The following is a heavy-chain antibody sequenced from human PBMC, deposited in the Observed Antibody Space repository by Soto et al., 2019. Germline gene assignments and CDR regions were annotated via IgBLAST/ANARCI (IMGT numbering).Heavy chain of an antibody. J-gene: IGHJ4*02. D-gene: IGHD3-10*01. CDR1: GGSISSYY. Sequence: SETLSLTCTVSGGSISSYYWSWIRQPPGKELEWIGYIYSSGSTNYNPSLKSRVTISVDTSKNQFSLKLSSVTAADTAVYYCERQGGSGSYYSDSGQGTLVTVSS. V-gene: IGHV4-59*08. CDR2: IYSSGST. CDR3: ERQGGSGSYYSD.